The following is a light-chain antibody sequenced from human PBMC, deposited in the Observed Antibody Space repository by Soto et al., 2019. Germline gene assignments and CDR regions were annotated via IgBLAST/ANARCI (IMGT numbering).Light chain of an antibody. CDR2: SNN. Sequence: QSVRTQPPSASGTPGQRVTISCSGSSSNIGSNTVNWYQRLPGTAPKLLIYSNNQRPSGVPDRFSGSKSGTSASLAISGLQSEDEADYYCAAWDDSLNGYVFGTGTKVTVL. CDR1: SSNIGSNT. CDR3: AAWDDSLNGYV. J-gene: IGLJ1*01. V-gene: IGLV1-44*01.